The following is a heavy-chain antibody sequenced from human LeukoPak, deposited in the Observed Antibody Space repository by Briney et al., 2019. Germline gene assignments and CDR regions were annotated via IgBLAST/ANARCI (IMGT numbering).Heavy chain of an antibody. CDR3: AREQWLGDAFDI. V-gene: IGHV3-74*01. CDR2: INSDGSST. CDR1: GFTFSSYW. J-gene: IGHJ3*02. Sequence: GGSLRLSCAASGFTFSSYWMHWVRQAPGKGLVWVSRINSDGSSTSYADSVKGRFTISRDNAKNSLYLQMNSLRAEDTAVYYCAREQWLGDAFDIWGQGTMVTVSS. D-gene: IGHD6-19*01.